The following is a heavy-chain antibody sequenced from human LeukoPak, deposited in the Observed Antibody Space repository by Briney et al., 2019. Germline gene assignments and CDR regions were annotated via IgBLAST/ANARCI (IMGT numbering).Heavy chain of an antibody. D-gene: IGHD6-13*01. CDR1: GYTFTSYA. J-gene: IGHJ6*02. CDR2: INAGNGNT. Sequence: ASVKVSCKAPGYTFTSYAIHWVRQAPGQRLEWMGWINAGNGNTKYSQKFQGRVTITRDTSASTAYMELSSLRSEDTAVYYCAREVAAADPYYYYGMDVWGQGTTVTVSS. V-gene: IGHV1-3*01. CDR3: AREVAAADPYYYYGMDV.